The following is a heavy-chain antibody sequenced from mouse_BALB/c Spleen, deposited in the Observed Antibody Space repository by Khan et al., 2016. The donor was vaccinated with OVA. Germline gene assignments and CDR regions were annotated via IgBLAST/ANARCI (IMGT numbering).Heavy chain of an antibody. CDR3: ARKSTRASY. CDR1: GYTFTSYT. CDR2: INPSSGYT. J-gene: IGHJ2*01. Sequence: VQLKQSGAELVKPGASVTMSCKASGYTFTSYTMHWVKQRPGQGLEWIGYINPSSGYTKYNQKFKEKATLTADKSSSTAYMQRSSLTSEDSAVYYCARKSTRASYWGQGTTLTVSS. V-gene: IGHV1-4*01.